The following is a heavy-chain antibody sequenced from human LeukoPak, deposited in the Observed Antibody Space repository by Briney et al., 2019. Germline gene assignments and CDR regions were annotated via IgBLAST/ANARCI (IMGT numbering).Heavy chain of an antibody. J-gene: IGHJ4*02. CDR3: AKSDYYDSSGYPFDY. CDR1: GFTFSSYA. D-gene: IGHD3-22*01. CDR2: STGSGGTT. V-gene: IGHV3-23*01. Sequence: PGGSLRLSCAASGFTFSSYAMTWVRQAPGKGLEWVSASTGSGGTTYYADSVMGRFTISRDNSKNTLYLQMNSLRAEDTAVYYCAKSDYYDSSGYPFDYWGQGTLVTVSS.